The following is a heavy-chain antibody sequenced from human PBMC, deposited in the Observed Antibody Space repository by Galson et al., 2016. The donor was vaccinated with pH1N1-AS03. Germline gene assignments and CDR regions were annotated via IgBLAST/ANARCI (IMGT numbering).Heavy chain of an antibody. CDR1: GYTFTNYG. CDR3: AIDASYYYGMDV. V-gene: IGHV1-18*01. CDR2: ISSFNGYT. J-gene: IGHJ6*02. Sequence: SVKVSCKASGYTFTNYGVSWVRQAPAQGLEWMGGISSFNGYTTYAQKLQDRVTMTRDTSTSTAYMELRNLRSDATAVYFCAIDASYYYGMDVWGQGTTVNVS.